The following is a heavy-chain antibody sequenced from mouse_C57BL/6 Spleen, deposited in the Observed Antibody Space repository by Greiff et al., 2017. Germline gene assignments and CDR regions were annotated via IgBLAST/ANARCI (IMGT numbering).Heavy chain of an antibody. CDR2: IYPGDGDT. CDR3: ARSLYDGYWAWFAY. Sequence: QVQLKQSGAELVKPGASVKISCKASGYAFSSYWMNWVKQRPGQGLEWIGQIYPGDGDTNYNGKFKGKATLTADKSSSTAYMQLSSLTSEDSAVYFCARSLYDGYWAWFAYWGQGTLVTVSA. CDR1: GYAFSSYW. V-gene: IGHV1-80*01. J-gene: IGHJ3*01. D-gene: IGHD2-3*01.